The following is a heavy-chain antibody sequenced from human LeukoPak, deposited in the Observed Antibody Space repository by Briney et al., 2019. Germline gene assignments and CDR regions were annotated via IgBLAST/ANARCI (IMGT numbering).Heavy chain of an antibody. CDR3: AREVGYDPSWWFDP. CDR1: GFTFSSYW. D-gene: IGHD3-3*01. V-gene: IGHV3-74*01. J-gene: IGHJ5*02. Sequence: GGSLRLSCAASGFTFSSYWMHWVRRAPGKGLVWVSRINSDGSSTSYADSVKGRSTISRDNAKNTLYLQMNSLRAEDTAVYYCAREVGYDPSWWFDPWGQGTLVTVSS. CDR2: INSDGSST.